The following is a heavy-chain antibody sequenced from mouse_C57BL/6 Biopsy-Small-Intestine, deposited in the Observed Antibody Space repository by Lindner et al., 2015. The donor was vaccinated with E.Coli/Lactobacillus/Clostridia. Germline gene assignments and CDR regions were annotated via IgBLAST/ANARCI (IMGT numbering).Heavy chain of an antibody. Sequence: VQLQESGPELVKPGASVKISCKASGYSFTDYNMNWVKQSNGKSLEWIGVINPNYGTTSYNQKFKGKATLTVDQSSSTAYMQLNSLTSEDSAVYYCARWGFITTVVASWFAYWGQGDSGHCLC. CDR2: INPNYGTT. CDR3: ARWGFITTVVASWFAY. J-gene: IGHJ3*01. V-gene: IGHV1-39*01. CDR1: GYSFTDYN. D-gene: IGHD1-1*01.